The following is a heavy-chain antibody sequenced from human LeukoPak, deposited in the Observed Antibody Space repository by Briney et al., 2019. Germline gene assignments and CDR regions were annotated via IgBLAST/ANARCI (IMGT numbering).Heavy chain of an antibody. CDR1: GYSFTSYW. D-gene: IGHD2-2*01. J-gene: IGHJ4*02. V-gene: IGHV5-51*01. CDR2: IYPGDSDT. Sequence: EFLKISCKGSGYSFTSYWIGWVRQMPGKGLEWMGIIYPGDSDTRYSPSFQGQVTISADKSISTAYLQWSSLKASDTAMYYCARSSPHCSSTSCPFDYWGQGTLVTVSS. CDR3: ARSSPHCSSTSCPFDY.